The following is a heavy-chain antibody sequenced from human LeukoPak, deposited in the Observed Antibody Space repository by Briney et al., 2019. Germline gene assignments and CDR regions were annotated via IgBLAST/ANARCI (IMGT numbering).Heavy chain of an antibody. D-gene: IGHD4-17*01. CDR2: INPNSGGT. CDR1: GYTFTGYY. CDR3: ARAYHGDYDAYYYMDV. Sequence: ASVKVSCKASGYTFTGYYMHWVRQAPGQGLEWMGWINPNSGGTNYAQKFQGRVTMTRDTSISTAYMELSRLRSDGTAVYYCARAYHGDYDAYYYMDVWGKGTTVTVSS. J-gene: IGHJ6*03. V-gene: IGHV1-2*02.